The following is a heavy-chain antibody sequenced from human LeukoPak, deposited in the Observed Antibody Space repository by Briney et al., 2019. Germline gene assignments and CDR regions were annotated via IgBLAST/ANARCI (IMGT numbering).Heavy chain of an antibody. D-gene: IGHD4-17*01. V-gene: IGHV4-39*07. Sequence: SETLSLTCTVSGGSIRSSYYYWGWIRQPPGKGLEWIGGIYDSGSTYYNPSLKSRVTISVDTSKNQFSLKLSSVTAADTAVYYCARVYGDYVLDAFDIWGQGTMVTVSS. J-gene: IGHJ3*02. CDR3: ARVYGDYVLDAFDI. CDR2: IYDSGST. CDR1: GGSIRSSYYY.